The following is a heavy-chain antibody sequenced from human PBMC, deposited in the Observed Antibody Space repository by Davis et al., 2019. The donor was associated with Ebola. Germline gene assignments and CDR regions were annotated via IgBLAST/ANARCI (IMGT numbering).Heavy chain of an antibody. V-gene: IGHV1-18*01. D-gene: IGHD3-22*01. CDR1: GYTFTRYG. Sequence: ASVKVSCKASGYTFTRYGVSWVRQAPGQGLEWMGWISGYNGNTNYAQKLQGRVTMTTDTSTSTAYMELRSLRSDDTAVYYCARAPYYYDSSGYAPDHWGQGTLVTVSS. CDR2: ISGYNGNT. J-gene: IGHJ4*02. CDR3: ARAPYYYDSSGYAPDH.